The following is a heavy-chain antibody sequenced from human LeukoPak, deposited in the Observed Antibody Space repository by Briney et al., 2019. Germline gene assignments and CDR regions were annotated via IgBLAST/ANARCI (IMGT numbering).Heavy chain of an antibody. Sequence: SQTLSLTCAISGDSVSSNSAAWNWIRQSPSRGLEWLGRTYYRSKWYNDYAVSVKSRITINPDTSKNQFSLQLNSVTPEDTAVYYCARGNYYDSSGYLTRFDYWGQGTLVTVPS. CDR1: GDSVSSNSAA. D-gene: IGHD3-22*01. CDR2: TYYRSKWYN. J-gene: IGHJ4*02. V-gene: IGHV6-1*01. CDR3: ARGNYYDSSGYLTRFDY.